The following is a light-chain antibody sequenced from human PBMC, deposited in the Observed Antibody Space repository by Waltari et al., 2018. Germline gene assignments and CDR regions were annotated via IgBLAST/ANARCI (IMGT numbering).Light chain of an antibody. CDR3: CSYTITSTLV. J-gene: IGLJ2*01. V-gene: IGLV2-14*03. CDR2: DVT. CDR1: NSDIGGFNY. Sequence: QSALTQPASVSGSPGQSITISCTGPNSDIGGFNYLFWYQHHRGQAPTLILYDVTNRPSGVAVRFSCSKSGTTASLTISGLHTDDEADYYFCSYTITSTLVFGGGTMLTVL.